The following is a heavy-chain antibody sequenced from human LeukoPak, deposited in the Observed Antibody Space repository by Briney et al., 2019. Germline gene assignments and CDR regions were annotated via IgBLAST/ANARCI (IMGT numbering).Heavy chain of an antibody. CDR2: IKSKAAGGTT. D-gene: IGHD2-15*01. V-gene: IGHV3-15*01. CDR1: GLSFTSAW. J-gene: IGHJ4*02. Sequence: GGSLRLSCAVSGLSFTSAWMSWVRQAPGKGLEWVGRIKSKAAGGTTDYAAPVKGRFSISRDDSRNTLYLQMNSLKSEDTAVYFCTADLPGGYSDYFGYWGQGTLVTVSS. CDR3: TADLPGGYSDYFGY.